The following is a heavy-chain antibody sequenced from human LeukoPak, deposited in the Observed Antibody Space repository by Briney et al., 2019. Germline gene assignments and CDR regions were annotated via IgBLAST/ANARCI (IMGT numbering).Heavy chain of an antibody. CDR2: ISSSSSYI. J-gene: IGHJ4*02. Sequence: GGSLRLSCAASGFTFSSYSMNWVRQAPGKGLEWVSSISSSSSYIYYADSVKGRFTISRDNAKNSLYLQMNSLRAEDTAVYYCARASLGAVVTLYYFDYWGQGTLVTVSS. CDR1: GFTFSSYS. D-gene: IGHD4-23*01. CDR3: ARASLGAVVTLYYFDY. V-gene: IGHV3-21*01.